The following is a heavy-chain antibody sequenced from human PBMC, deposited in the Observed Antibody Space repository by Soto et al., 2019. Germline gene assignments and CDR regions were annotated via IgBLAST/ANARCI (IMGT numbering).Heavy chain of an antibody. CDR2: IYYSGTT. J-gene: IGHJ6*02. D-gene: IGHD2-8*01. CDR1: GDSISGRGYY. CDR3: ARDIMGTNYYYYGMDV. V-gene: IGHV4-31*03. Sequence: PSETLSLTCTVSGDSISGRGYYWSWIRQHPGKGLEWIGYIYYSGTTYYNPSLKSRVYMSVDTSTNQFSLKLSSVTAADTAVYYCARDIMGTNYYYYGMDVWGQGTTVTVSS.